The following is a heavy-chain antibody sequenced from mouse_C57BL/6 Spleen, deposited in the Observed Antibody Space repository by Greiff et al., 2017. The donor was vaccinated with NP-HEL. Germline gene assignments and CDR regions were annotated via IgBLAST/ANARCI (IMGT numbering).Heavy chain of an antibody. CDR2: IDPEDGDT. V-gene: IGHV14-1*01. CDR3: TPHFYGSSYGY. CDR1: GFNIKDYY. J-gene: IGHJ2*01. Sequence: VQLQQSGAELVRPGASVKLSCTASGFNIKDYYMHWVKQRPAQGLEWIGRIDPEDGDTEYAPKFQGKATMTADTSSHTAYLQLSSLTSEDTAVHYCTPHFYGSSYGYWGQGTTLTVSS. D-gene: IGHD1-1*01.